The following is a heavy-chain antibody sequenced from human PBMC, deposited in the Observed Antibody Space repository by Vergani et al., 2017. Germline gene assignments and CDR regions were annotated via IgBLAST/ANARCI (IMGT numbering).Heavy chain of an antibody. J-gene: IGHJ3*02. Sequence: VQLVESGAEVKKPGESLKISCKGSGYSFTTYWIAWVRQMPGKGLEWMGIIYPGDSDTRYSPSFQGLVTISADRSISTAYLQCSSLKASDTAMYYCARLLVPATPNDAFDIWGQGTMVTVSS. CDR3: ARLLVPATPNDAFDI. CDR1: GYSFTTYW. CDR2: IYPGDSDT. D-gene: IGHD2-2*01. V-gene: IGHV5-51*01.